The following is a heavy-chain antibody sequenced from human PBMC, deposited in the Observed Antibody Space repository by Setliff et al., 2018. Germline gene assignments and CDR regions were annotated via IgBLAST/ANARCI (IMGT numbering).Heavy chain of an antibody. J-gene: IGHJ5*02. CDR3: AAVGIDAGGGWFDP. V-gene: IGHV4-61*10. CDR2: IYYRGTT. Sequence: SETLSLTCSVSGASISSGSNYWSWIRQPAGKGVEWIGYIYYRGTTNYNSSLKSRVTISIDMSKNQFSLKLSSATAADTAVYFCAAVGIDAGGGWFDPWGHGIPVTISS. CDR1: GASISSGSNY. D-gene: IGHD1-26*01.